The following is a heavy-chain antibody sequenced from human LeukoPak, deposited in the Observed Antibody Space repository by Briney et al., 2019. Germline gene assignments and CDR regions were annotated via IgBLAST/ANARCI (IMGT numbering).Heavy chain of an antibody. CDR2: IRSKAYGGTT. J-gene: IGHJ4*02. D-gene: IGHD6-19*01. CDR3: KAGSRTFDY. Sequence: GGSLGLSCTASGFTFGDYAMSWVRQAPGKGLEWVGFIRSKAYGGTTVYAASVKGRFTISRDDSKSIAYLQMNSLKTEDTAVYYCKAGSRTFDYWGQGTLVTVSS. V-gene: IGHV3-49*04. CDR1: GFTFGDYA.